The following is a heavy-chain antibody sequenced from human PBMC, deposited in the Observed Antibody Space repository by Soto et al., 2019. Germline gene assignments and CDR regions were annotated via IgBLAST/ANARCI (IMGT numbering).Heavy chain of an antibody. Sequence: PSETQSLTCTVSGDPVSSTRWWSWVRLSPGRGLEWIGDIYHLGTTNYNPSLKRRVSISLDKSKNQFSLKLTSVTAADTAVYFCARTGKFYYYDMSGLPFDPWGPGVLVTSPQ. CDR2: IYHLGTT. CDR3: ARTGKFYYYDMSGLPFDP. V-gene: IGHV4-4*02. CDR1: GDPVSSTRW. J-gene: IGHJ5*02. D-gene: IGHD3-22*01.